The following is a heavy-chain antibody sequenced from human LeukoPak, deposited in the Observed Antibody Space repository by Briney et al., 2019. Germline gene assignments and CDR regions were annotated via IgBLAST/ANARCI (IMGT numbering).Heavy chain of an antibody. CDR2: ISGRGGST. V-gene: IGHV3-23*01. Sequence: PGGSLRLSCAASGFTFSSYAMSWVRQAPGKGLEWVSAISGRGGSTYYADSVKGRFTISRDNSKNTLYLQMNSLRAEDTAVYYCAKVLSRFDVVVPAADRYYYYYGMDVWGQGTKVTVSS. CDR1: GFTFSSYA. D-gene: IGHD2-2*01. CDR3: AKVLSRFDVVVPAADRYYYYYGMDV. J-gene: IGHJ6*02.